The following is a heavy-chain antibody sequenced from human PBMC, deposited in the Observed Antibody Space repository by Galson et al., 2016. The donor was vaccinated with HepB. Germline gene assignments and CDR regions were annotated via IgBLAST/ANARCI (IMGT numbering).Heavy chain of an antibody. CDR3: ATSYDYIWGTLDY. CDR2: IIPIVGIA. V-gene: IGHV1-69*10. D-gene: IGHD3-16*01. Sequence: SVKVSCKASGGTFSNYAFSWVRQAPGQGLEWMGGIIPIVGIAHYAQHFQGRVTIAADNSTSTAYMELSSLRSEDTAVYYCATSYDYIWGTLDYWGQGTLVTVSS. CDR1: GGTFSNYA. J-gene: IGHJ4*02.